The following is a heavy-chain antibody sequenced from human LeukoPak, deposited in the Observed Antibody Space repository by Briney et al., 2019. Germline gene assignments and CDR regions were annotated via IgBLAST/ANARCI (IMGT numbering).Heavy chain of an antibody. CDR2: IYYSGST. D-gene: IGHD3-9*01. CDR3: ARPGADLTGYIDY. CDR1: GYSISSGYY. V-gene: IGHV4-38-2*02. J-gene: IGHJ4*02. Sequence: SETLSLTRTVSGYSISSGYYWGWIRQPPGKGLEWIGSIYYSGSTYYNPSLKSRVTISVDTSKNQFSLKLSSVTAADTAVYYCARPGADLTGYIDYWGQGTLVTASS.